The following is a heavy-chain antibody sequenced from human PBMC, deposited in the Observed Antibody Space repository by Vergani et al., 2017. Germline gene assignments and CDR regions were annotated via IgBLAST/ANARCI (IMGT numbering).Heavy chain of an antibody. D-gene: IGHD3-16*02. J-gene: IGHJ4*02. CDR1: GGSISSYY. CDR2: IYHSGSP. Sequence: QVQLQESGPGLVKPSETLSLTCTVSGGSISSYYWSWIRQSPGKGLEWIGYIYHSGSPFYNPSLKSRFTISIDTSRNRFSLRLPSVTAADMAVYFCARDRDLSTIDYWGQGTLVTVSS. CDR3: ARDRDLSTIDY. V-gene: IGHV4-30-4*08.